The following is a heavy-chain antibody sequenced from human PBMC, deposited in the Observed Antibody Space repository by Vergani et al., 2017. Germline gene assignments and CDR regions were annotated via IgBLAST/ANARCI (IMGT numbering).Heavy chain of an antibody. D-gene: IGHD4-11*01. J-gene: IGHJ4*02. CDR2: INWNSDTI. V-gene: IGHV3-21*01. CDR3: ARDLSYSTAWPFFDS. Sequence: EVQMVESGGGLVKPGGSLRLSCVASGFTFSHYSMNWVRQAPGKGLEWVSSINWNSDTIDYADSVRGRFTISRDSSKTLYLQMDSLRVEDTAMYFCARDLSYSTAWPFFDSRGQGTLVTVSS. CDR1: GFTFSHYS.